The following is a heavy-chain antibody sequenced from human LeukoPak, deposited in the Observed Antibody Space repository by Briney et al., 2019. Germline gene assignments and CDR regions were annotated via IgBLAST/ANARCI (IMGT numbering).Heavy chain of an antibody. D-gene: IGHD3-22*01. V-gene: IGHV4-38-2*02. Sequence: SETLSLTCTVSGYSISSGYYWGWIRQPPGKGLEWIGEVNHSGSTDYNPSLKSRVTISVDTSKNQFPLKLSSVTAADTAVYYCAMSITMIIVIVKRPPTIDYWGQGTLVTVSS. J-gene: IGHJ4*02. CDR3: AMSITMIIVIVKRPPTIDY. CDR1: GYSISSGYY. CDR2: VNHSGST.